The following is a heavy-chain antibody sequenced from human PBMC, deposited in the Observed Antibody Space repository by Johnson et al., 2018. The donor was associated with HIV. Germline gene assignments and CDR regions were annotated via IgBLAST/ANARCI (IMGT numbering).Heavy chain of an antibody. Sequence: VQLVESGGGLIQPGGSLRLSCAASGFTVSSNYMSWVRQAPGKGLEWVDRIKSKTDGGTTDYAAPVKGRFTISRDDSKNTLYLQMSSLRGEDTAMYYCSGGRDLRAFDIWGPGTMVTVSS. CDR3: SGGRDLRAFDI. CDR1: GFTVSSNY. CDR2: IKSKTDGGTT. V-gene: IGHV3-15*01. J-gene: IGHJ3*02. D-gene: IGHD3-10*01.